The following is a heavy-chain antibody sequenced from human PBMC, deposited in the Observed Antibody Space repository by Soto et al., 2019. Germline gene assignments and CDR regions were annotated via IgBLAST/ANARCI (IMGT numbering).Heavy chain of an antibody. CDR3: ARPNGESIHYYHGMDV. J-gene: IGHJ6*02. V-gene: IGHV3-11*01. D-gene: IGHD4-17*01. CDR2: ISRDGDSM. Sequence: QVKLVESGGGLVKPGGSLRLSCAASGFTFSDYYMAWIRQAPGKGLEYDSYISRDGDSMYYADSVKGRFTISRDNAKNSLSLQMNSLRSEDAAVYYCARPNGESIHYYHGMDVWGQETTVSVSS. CDR1: GFTFSDYY.